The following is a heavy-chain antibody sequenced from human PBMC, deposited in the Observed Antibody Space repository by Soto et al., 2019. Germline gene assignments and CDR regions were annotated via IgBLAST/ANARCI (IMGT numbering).Heavy chain of an antibody. CDR2: IYPGDSDT. D-gene: IGHD1-26*01. V-gene: IGHV5-51*01. CDR3: AREEWELLDLPPRAQYYYYGMDV. CDR1: GYSFTSYW. Sequence: PGESLKISCKGSGYSFTSYWIGWVRQMPGKGLEWMGIIYPGDSDTRYSPSFQGQVTISADKSISTAYLQWSSLKASDTAMYYCAREEWELLDLPPRAQYYYYGMDVRAQRTTDTGSS. J-gene: IGHJ6*02.